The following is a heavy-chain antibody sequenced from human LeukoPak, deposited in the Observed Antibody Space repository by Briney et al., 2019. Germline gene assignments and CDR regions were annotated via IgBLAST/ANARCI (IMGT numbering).Heavy chain of an antibody. J-gene: IGHJ4*02. CDR1: GGSISSYY. CDR3: ARGYCSGGTCYRTFFDQ. V-gene: IGHV4-59*01. CDR2: ISYSGST. Sequence: SETLSLICTVSGGSISSYYWSWMRQPPGEGLEWIGYISYSGSTNYNSTLKSRVTISLDTSKNQFSLKLSSVTAADTAVYYCARGYCSGGTCYRTFFDQWGQGTLVSVSS. D-gene: IGHD2-15*01.